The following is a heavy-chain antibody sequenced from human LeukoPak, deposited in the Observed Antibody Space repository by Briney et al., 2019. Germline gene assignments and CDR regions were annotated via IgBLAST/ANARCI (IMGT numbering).Heavy chain of an antibody. CDR2: IYYSGST. Sequence: PSETLSLTCTVSGGSISSYYWSWIRQPPGKGLEWIGYIYYSGSTNYNPSLKSRVTISVDTSKNQFSLKLSSVTAADTAEYYCARGGAGYADYWGQGTLVTVSS. J-gene: IGHJ4*02. CDR1: GGSISSYY. D-gene: IGHD2-2*01. V-gene: IGHV4-59*01. CDR3: ARGGAGYADY.